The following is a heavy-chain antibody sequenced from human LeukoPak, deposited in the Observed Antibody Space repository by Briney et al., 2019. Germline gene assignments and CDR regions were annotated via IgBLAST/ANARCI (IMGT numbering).Heavy chain of an antibody. J-gene: IGHJ3*02. CDR2: IYYSGST. V-gene: IGHV4-39*07. Sequence: PSETLSLTCTVSGGSISSSSYYWGWIRQPPGKGLEWIGSIYYSGSTYYNPSLKSRVTISVDTSKKQFSLKLSSVTAADTAIYYCARVPDAFDIWGQGTMVTVSS. CDR1: GGSISSSSYY. CDR3: ARVPDAFDI.